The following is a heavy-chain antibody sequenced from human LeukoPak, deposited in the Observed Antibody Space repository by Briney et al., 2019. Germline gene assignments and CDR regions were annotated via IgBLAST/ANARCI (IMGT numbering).Heavy chain of an antibody. CDR2: IYYSGST. CDR1: GGSISSYY. J-gene: IGHJ4*02. CDR3: ARESGYDYGGAFDY. D-gene: IGHD5-12*01. Sequence: SETLSLTYTVSGGSISSYYWSWIRQPPGKGLEWIGYIYYSGSTNYNPSLKSRVTISVDTSKNQFSLKLSSVTAADTAVYYCARESGYDYGGAFDYWGQGTLVTVSS. V-gene: IGHV4-59*01.